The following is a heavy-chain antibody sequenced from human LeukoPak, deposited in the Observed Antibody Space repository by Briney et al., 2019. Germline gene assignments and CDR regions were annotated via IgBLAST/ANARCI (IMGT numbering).Heavy chain of an antibody. CDR1: GFTFSSYG. J-gene: IGHJ4*02. CDR2: ISHDGSNK. V-gene: IGHV3-30*18. Sequence: GGSLRLSCAASGFTFSSYGMHWVRQAPGKGLEWVAVISHDGSNKYYADSVKGRFTISRDNAKNTLYLQMDSLSVEDTAVYYCAKLRGYYGSGQQITLDYWGQGTLVTVSS. CDR3: AKLRGYYGSGQQITLDY. D-gene: IGHD3-10*01.